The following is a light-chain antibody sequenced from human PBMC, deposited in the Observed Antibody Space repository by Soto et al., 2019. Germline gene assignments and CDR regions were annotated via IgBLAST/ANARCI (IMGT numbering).Light chain of an antibody. CDR1: SSDVGGYNY. CDR3: SSYTSSSTLV. J-gene: IGLJ2*01. Sequence: QSVLTQPASVSGSPGQSITISCTGTSSDVGGYNYVSWYQQHPGKAPKLMIYEVSNRPSGVSNRFPGSKSGNTASLTISGLQAEEEADYYCSSYTSSSTLVFGGGTKVTVL. CDR2: EVS. V-gene: IGLV2-14*01.